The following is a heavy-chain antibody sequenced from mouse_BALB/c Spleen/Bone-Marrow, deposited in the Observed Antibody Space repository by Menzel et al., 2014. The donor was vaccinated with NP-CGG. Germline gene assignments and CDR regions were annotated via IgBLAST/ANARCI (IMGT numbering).Heavy chain of an antibody. D-gene: IGHD1-1*01. Sequence: VQLVESGAELARPGASVKMSCKASGYTFTSYTIHWVKQRPGQGLEWIGYINPSSGYTNYNQKFKDKATLTADKSSSTAYMQLSSLTSEDSAVYYCARSLRWYFDVWGTGTTVTVSS. CDR3: ARSLRWYFDV. J-gene: IGHJ1*03. CDR2: INPSSGYT. CDR1: GYTFTSYT. V-gene: IGHV1-4*01.